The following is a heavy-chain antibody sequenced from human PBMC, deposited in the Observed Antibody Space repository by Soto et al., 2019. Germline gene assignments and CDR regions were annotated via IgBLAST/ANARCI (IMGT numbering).Heavy chain of an antibody. CDR3: ARGPTLRDFDGTLSSDLRIDC. V-gene: IGHV1-8*01. CDR2: INPNSGNT. J-gene: IGHJ4*02. D-gene: IGHD3-9*01. Sequence: ASVKVSCKASGYTFTSYDINWVRQATGQGLEWMGWINPNSGNTGYAQKFQGRVTMTRNTSISTAYMELSSLRSEDTAVYYCARGPTLRDFDGTLSSDLRIDCWGQGTLVTVYS. CDR1: GYTFTSYD.